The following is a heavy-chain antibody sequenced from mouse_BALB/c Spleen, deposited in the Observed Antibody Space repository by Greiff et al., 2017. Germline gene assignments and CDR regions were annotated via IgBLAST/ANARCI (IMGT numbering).Heavy chain of an antibody. V-gene: IGHV1-7*01. D-gene: IGHD1-2*01. CDR1: GYTFTSYW. CDR3: ARGLMTTATV. J-gene: IGHJ2*01. Sequence: VMLVESGAELAKPGASVKMSCKASGYTFTSYWMHWVKQRPGQGLEWIGYINPSTGYTEYNQKFKDKATLTADKSSSTAYMQLSSLTSEDSAVYYCARGLMTTATVWGQGTTLTVSS. CDR2: INPSTGYT.